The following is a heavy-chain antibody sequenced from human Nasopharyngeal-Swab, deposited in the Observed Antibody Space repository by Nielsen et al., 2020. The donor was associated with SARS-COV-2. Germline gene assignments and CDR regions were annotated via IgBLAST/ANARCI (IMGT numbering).Heavy chain of an antibody. CDR3: ARYRARGDSSGYYFDY. CDR2: IDPSDSYT. Sequence: GGSLRLSCKGSGYSFTSYWISWVRQMPGKGLEWMGRIDPSDSYTNYSPSFQGHVTISADKSISTAYLQWSSLKASDTAMYYCARYRARGDSSGYYFDYWGQGTLVTVSS. V-gene: IGHV5-10-1*01. CDR1: GYSFTSYW. D-gene: IGHD3-22*01. J-gene: IGHJ4*02.